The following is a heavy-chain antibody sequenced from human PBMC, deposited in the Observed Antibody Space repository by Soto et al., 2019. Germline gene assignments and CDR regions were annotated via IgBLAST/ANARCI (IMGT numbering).Heavy chain of an antibody. D-gene: IGHD2-2*01. CDR3: AREGSTSCYVCVDNYGMDV. CDR2: IWYDGSNK. Sequence: GGSLRLSCAASGFTFSSYGMHWVRQAPGKGLEWVAVIWYDGSNKYYADSVKGRFTISRDNSKNTLYLQMNSLRAEDTAVYYCAREGSTSCYVCVDNYGMDVWGQGTTVTISS. J-gene: IGHJ6*02. CDR1: GFTFSSYG. V-gene: IGHV3-33*01.